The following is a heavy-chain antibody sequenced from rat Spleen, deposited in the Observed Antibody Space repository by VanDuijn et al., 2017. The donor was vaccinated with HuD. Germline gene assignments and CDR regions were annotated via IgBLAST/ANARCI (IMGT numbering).Heavy chain of an antibody. CDR2: IDFSGST. D-gene: IGHD2-5*01. V-gene: IGHV3-1*01. Sequence: EVQLQESGPGPVKPSQSLSLTCSVTGYSITSNHWGWIRKFPGNSVEWIGYIDFSGSTGYNPSLKARISITRDLSKNQFFLQLNSVSTEDTAIYYCARYRDTYGHVGIFDYWGQGVRVTVSP. J-gene: IGHJ2*01. CDR3: ARYRDTYGHVGIFDY. CDR1: GYSITSNH.